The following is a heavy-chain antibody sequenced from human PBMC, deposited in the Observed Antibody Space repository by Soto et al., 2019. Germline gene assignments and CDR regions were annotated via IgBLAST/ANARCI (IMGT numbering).Heavy chain of an antibody. J-gene: IGHJ4*02. V-gene: IGHV4-39*01. CDR1: GGSISSSSYY. Sequence: SETLSLTCTVSGGSISSSSYYWGWIRQPPGKGLEWIGSIYYSGSTYYNPSLKSRVTISVDTSKNQFSLKLSSVTAADTAVYYCARPLVGGSGWYFVYWGQGTLVTGSS. CDR3: ARPLVGGSGWYFVY. CDR2: IYYSGST. D-gene: IGHD6-19*01.